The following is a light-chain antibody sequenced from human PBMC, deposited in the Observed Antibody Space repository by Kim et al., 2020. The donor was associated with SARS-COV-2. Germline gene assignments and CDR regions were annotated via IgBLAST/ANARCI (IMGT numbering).Light chain of an antibody. J-gene: IGLJ2*01. CDR3: QSYDSTLSGVV. CDR1: SSNLGANFD. V-gene: IGLV1-40*01. Sequence: QSVLTQPPSVSGAPGQRVTISCSGGSSNLGANFDVHWYQHLPGTAPKLLIFDNSNRPSGVPDRFSGSKSGTSASLAITGLQTEDEADYYCQSYDSTLSGVVFGGGTKVTVL. CDR2: DNS.